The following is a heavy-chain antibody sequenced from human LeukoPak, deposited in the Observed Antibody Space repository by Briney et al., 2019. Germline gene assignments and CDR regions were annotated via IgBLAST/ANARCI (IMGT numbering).Heavy chain of an antibody. CDR2: IKPDGSEK. Sequence: GGSLRLSCAASGFTFSSYWMSWVRQAPGKGLEWVANIKPDGSEKHYVDSVKGRLTIARDNAKNSLYLQMNSLRAEDTAVYYCARDLMYSSGWLDYWGQGTLVTVSS. CDR1: GFTFSSYW. V-gene: IGHV3-7*03. D-gene: IGHD6-19*01. J-gene: IGHJ4*02. CDR3: ARDLMYSSGWLDY.